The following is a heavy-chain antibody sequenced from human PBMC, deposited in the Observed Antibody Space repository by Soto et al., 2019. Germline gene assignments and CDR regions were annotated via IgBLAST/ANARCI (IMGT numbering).Heavy chain of an antibody. CDR3: ARDWEAIRHIKCFDT. CDR2: ISGYDGRT. J-gene: IGHJ5*02. Sequence: QLVQSGVEVKKPGASVRVSCKASGYTFINYGISWVRQAPGQGLEWMGWISGYDGRTNYAQRFQGRVTMTTDTSTKTASMELTCLRSDATAVYSCARDWEAIRHIKCFDTWGQGTLVTVSS. V-gene: IGHV1-18*01. D-gene: IGHD1-26*01. CDR1: GYTFINYG.